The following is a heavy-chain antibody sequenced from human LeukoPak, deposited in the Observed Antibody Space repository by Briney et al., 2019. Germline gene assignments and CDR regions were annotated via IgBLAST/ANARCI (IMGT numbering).Heavy chain of an antibody. CDR1: GFTLSSYA. CDR3: AKGSGGKRGYSGYYDC. CDR2: ISCGGGST. D-gene: IGHD5-12*01. V-gene: IGHV3-23*01. Sequence: PGGSLRLSCAASGFTLSSYAMSWVRQAPGKGLEWVSAISCGGGSTYYADSVKGRFTISRDNYNNTLYLQMNSLRAEDTAVYYCAKGSGGKRGYSGYYDCWGQGTLVTVSS. J-gene: IGHJ4*02.